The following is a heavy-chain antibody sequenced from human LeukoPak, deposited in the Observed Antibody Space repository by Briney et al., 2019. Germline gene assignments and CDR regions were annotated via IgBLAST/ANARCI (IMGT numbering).Heavy chain of an antibody. CDR2: ISGSGGST. CDR3: AKSRAGYYDFMCHY. CDR1: GFTFSSYA. Sequence: GGSLRLSCAASGFTFSSYAMSWVRQAPGKGLEWVSAISGSGGSTYYADSVKGRFTISRDNSKNTLYLQMNSLRAEDTAVYYCAKSRAGYYDFMCHYWGQGPLVTVSS. V-gene: IGHV3-23*01. J-gene: IGHJ4*02. D-gene: IGHD3/OR15-3a*01.